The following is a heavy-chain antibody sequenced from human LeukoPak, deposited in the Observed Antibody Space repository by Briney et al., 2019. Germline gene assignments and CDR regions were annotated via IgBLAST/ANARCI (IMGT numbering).Heavy chain of an antibody. J-gene: IGHJ4*02. V-gene: IGHV1-69*04. CDR1: GGTFSSYA. CDR2: IIPILGIA. D-gene: IGHD4-17*01. CDR3: ARDPTVTTLVDY. Sequence: ASVKVSCKASGGTFSSYAISWVRQAPGQGLEWMGRIIPILGIANYAQKFQGRVTITADKSTSTAYMELSGLRSEDTAVYYCARDPTVTTLVDYWGQGTLVTVSS.